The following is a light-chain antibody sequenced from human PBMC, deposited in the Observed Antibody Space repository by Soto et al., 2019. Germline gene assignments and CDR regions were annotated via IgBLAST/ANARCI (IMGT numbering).Light chain of an antibody. V-gene: IGKV3-20*01. Sequence: ENVLTQSPGTLSVSPGEGVTLSCRASQTVGSDYLAWYQLKPGQAPRLLIFGASIRATGIPDRFIGSGSGTDFSLTVSRLEPEDFAVYYCQQYDTSPITFGGGTQVEIE. CDR1: QTVGSDY. CDR3: QQYDTSPIT. J-gene: IGKJ4*01. CDR2: GAS.